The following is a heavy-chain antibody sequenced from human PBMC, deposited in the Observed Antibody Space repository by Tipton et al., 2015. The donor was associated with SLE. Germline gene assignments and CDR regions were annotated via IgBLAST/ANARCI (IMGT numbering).Heavy chain of an antibody. J-gene: IGHJ4*02. CDR3: ARRVVSVVMNFFDS. Sequence: TLSLTCVVYRGSFSGYYWTWIRQPPGKGLEWLGDINHSGGTNYNPSLKSRVTISADTSKNHFSLKLTSVTAADTALYYCARRVVSVVMNFFDSWGQGALVTVSS. CDR2: INHSGGT. V-gene: IGHV4-34*01. CDR1: RGSFSGYY. D-gene: IGHD3-22*01.